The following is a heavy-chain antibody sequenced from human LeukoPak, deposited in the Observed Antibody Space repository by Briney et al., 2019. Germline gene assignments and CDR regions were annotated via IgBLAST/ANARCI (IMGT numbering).Heavy chain of an antibody. J-gene: IGHJ4*02. D-gene: IGHD2/OR15-2a*01. CDR1: GFTFSSYG. V-gene: IGHV3-30*18. CDR2: ISYDGSNK. CDR3: AKDNTFYTTDY. Sequence: AGGSQRLSCAASGFTFSSYGMHWVRQAPGKGLEWVAVISYDGSNKYYADSVKGRFTISRDNSRNTLYLQMDSLTPEDTAVYYCAKDNTFYTTDYWGQGTLVTVSS.